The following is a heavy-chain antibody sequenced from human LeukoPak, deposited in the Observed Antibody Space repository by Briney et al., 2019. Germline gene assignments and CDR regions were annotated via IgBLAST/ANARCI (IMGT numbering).Heavy chain of an antibody. CDR1: GGTFSSYA. Sequence: SVKVSCKASGGTFSSYAISWVRQAPGQGLECMGGIIPIFGTANYAQKFQGRVTITADESTSTAYMELSSLRSEDTAVYYCAREMEQQQGMEYWGQGTLVTVSS. V-gene: IGHV1-69*13. CDR2: IIPIFGTA. D-gene: IGHD6-13*01. J-gene: IGHJ4*02. CDR3: AREMEQQQGMEY.